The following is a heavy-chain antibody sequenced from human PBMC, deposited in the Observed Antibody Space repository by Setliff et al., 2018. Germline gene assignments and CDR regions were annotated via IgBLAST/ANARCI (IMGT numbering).Heavy chain of an antibody. V-gene: IGHV1-3*01. D-gene: IGHD3-3*01. Sequence: ASVKVSCKASGYTFTSYATHWVRQAPGQRLEWMGWINAGNGNTKYSQKFQGRVTITRDTSASTAYMELSSLRSEDTAVYYCARSPPTSTYYDFWSGYSYYFDYWGQGTLVTVSS. J-gene: IGHJ4*02. CDR1: GYTFTSYA. CDR3: ARSPPTSTYYDFWSGYSYYFDY. CDR2: INAGNGNT.